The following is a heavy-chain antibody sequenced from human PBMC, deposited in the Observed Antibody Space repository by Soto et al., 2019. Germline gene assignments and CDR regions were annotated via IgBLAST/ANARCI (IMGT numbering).Heavy chain of an antibody. V-gene: IGHV1-46*01. CDR3: AREENCSDGVCYSEYFQR. CDR1: GYIFTSYS. J-gene: IGHJ1*01. Sequence: QVQLVQSGAEVKKPGDSVKVSCKASGYIFTSYSMNWVRQAPGQGLEWMGVVNPSGGSTNYAQRFQGRITMTRDTYTSTVYMDLKFLTSEDTALYYCAREENCSDGVCYSEYFQRWGQGTLVTVSS. D-gene: IGHD2-15*01. CDR2: VNPSGGST.